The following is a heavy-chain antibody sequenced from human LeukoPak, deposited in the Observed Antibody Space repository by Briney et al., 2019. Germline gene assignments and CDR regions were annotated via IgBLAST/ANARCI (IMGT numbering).Heavy chain of an antibody. J-gene: IGHJ3*02. CDR2: ITSSGSPT. V-gene: IGHV3-48*03. CDR1: GFTLSTYE. D-gene: IGHD2-15*01. Sequence: GGSLRLSCAASGFTLSTYETTWVRQAPGKGLEWVSFITSSGSPTFYADSVKGRFSISRDTAKNSLYLQMNNLRGEDTAVYYCARDISSSTRAFDIWGQGTMVTVS. CDR3: ARDISSSTRAFDI.